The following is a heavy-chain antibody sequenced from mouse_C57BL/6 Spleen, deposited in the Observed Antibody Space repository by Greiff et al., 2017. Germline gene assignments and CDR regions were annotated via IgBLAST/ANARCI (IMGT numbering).Heavy chain of an antibody. CDR3: TRGCYDYLYYFDY. D-gene: IGHD2-4*01. CDR1: GFTFSSYA. Sequence: EVTLVESGEGLVKPGGSLKLSCAASGFTFSSYAMSWVRQTPEKRLEWVAYISSGGDYISYADTVKGRFTISRDTARNTLYLQMRSLTSEDTAMYYCTRGCYDYLYYFDYWGQGTTLTVSS. J-gene: IGHJ2*01. V-gene: IGHV5-9-1*02. CDR2: ISSGGDYI.